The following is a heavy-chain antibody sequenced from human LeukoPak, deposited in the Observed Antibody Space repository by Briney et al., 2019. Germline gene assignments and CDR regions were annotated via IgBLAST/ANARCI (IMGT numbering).Heavy chain of an antibody. J-gene: IGHJ4*02. CDR1: GFTFSTYW. V-gene: IGHV3-7*01. D-gene: IGHD6-19*01. CDR3: AREPVLFSSAWSYFDN. Sequence: PGGTLRLSCAASGFTFSTYWMSWVRQAPGKEREGVANIRQYGNERYYVDSVKGRFTISRDKAKNPLYLQMNSLRAEDTAVYYCAREPVLFSSAWSYFDNWGQGTLVTVSS. CDR2: IRQYGNER.